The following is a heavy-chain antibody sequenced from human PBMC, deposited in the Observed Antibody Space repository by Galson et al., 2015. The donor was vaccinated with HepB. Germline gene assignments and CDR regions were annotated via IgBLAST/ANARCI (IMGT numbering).Heavy chain of an antibody. D-gene: IGHD5-24*01. V-gene: IGHV1-69*13. CDR3: ARGDGRPRLHYYYGMDV. Sequence: SVKVSCKASGGTFSSYAISWVRQAPGQGLEWMGGIIPIFGTANYAQKFQGRATITADESTSTAYMELSSLRSEDTAVYYCARGDGRPRLHYYYGMDVWGQGTTVTVSS. CDR2: IIPIFGTA. CDR1: GGTFSSYA. J-gene: IGHJ6*02.